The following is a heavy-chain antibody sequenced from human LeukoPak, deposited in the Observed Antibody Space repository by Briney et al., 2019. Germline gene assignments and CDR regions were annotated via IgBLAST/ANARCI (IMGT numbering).Heavy chain of an antibody. Sequence: ASVKVSCKASGYTFTGYYMHWVRQAPGQGLEWMGWINPNSGDTDYAQKFQGRVTMTRDRYISTAYMELSRLTSGDTAIYSCARLHYTLVRGLIPWGQGTLVTVSS. CDR1: GYTFTGYY. V-gene: IGHV1-2*02. D-gene: IGHD3-10*01. CDR3: ARLHYTLVRGLIP. CDR2: INPNSGDT. J-gene: IGHJ5*02.